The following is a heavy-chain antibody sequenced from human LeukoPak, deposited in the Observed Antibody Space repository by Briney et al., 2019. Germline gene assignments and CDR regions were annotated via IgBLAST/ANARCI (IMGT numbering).Heavy chain of an antibody. D-gene: IGHD1-1*01. CDR1: GYTLSEFS. J-gene: IGHJ4*02. V-gene: IGHV1-24*01. Sequence: ASVKVSCKVSGYTLSEFSMHWVRQAPGKGLEWMGGFDPEDGETIYAQKFQGRVSMTEDTSTDTAYMELSSLRSEDTAVYYCVASSPQNWKAHGYWGQGTLVTVSS. CDR3: VASSPQNWKAHGY. CDR2: FDPEDGET.